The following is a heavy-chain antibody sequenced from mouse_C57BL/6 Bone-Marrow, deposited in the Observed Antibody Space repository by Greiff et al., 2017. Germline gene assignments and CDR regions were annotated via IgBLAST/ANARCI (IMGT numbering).Heavy chain of an antibody. CDR3: ARYFRGYFDY. V-gene: IGHV7-3*01. Sequence: EVKLVESGGGLVQPGGSLSLSCAASGFTFTDYYMSWVRQPPGKALEWLGFIRNKANGYTTEYSASVKGRFTISRDNSQSILYLQVNALRAEDSATYYCARYFRGYFDYWGQGTTLTVSS. CDR2: IRNKANGYTT. CDR1: GFTFTDYY. J-gene: IGHJ2*01.